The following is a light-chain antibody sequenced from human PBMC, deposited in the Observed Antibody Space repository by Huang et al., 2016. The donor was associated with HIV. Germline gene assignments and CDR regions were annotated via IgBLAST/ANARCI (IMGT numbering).Light chain of an antibody. CDR1: QSVREY. CDR2: EAS. CDR3: QERGNWPRFS. Sequence: EIVLTQSPATLSLSPGERATLSCRASQSVREYLAWYQHKPRQAPRLLIYEASQRATGIPDSYSGSGSGTDFTLTICCLEPEDFAVYYCQERGNWPRFSFGPGTKVDIK. J-gene: IGKJ3*01. V-gene: IGKV3-11*01.